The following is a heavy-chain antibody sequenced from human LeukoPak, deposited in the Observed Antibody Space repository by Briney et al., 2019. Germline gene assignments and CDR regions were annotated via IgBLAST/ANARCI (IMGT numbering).Heavy chain of an antibody. J-gene: IGHJ4*02. V-gene: IGHV1-69*01. Sequence: SVKVSCKASGGTFSNYAISWVRQAPGQGLEWMGGIIPIFGTANYAQKFQGRVTITADESTSTAYMELSSLRSEDTAVYYCARVRDVYCSGGSCYNFDYWGQGTLVTVSS. CDR2: IIPIFGTA. CDR3: ARVRDVYCSGGSCYNFDY. CDR1: GGTFSNYA. D-gene: IGHD2-15*01.